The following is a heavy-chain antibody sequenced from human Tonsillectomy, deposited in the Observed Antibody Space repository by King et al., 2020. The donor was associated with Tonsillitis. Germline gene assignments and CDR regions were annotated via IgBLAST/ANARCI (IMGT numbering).Heavy chain of an antibody. CDR1: GVTFSSYA. CDR3: AQGGAWAGDTTLIDY. Sequence: VQLVESGGGLVQPGGSLRLSCVASGVTFSSYAMNWVRQAPGKGLEWVSAISGSGDTSYYVDSVKGRFTISRDNSKNTLYLQMNSLRAEDTALYYCAQGGAWAGDTTLIDYWGQGTLVTVSS. D-gene: IGHD1-26*01. J-gene: IGHJ4*02. CDR2: ISGSGDTS. V-gene: IGHV3-23*04.